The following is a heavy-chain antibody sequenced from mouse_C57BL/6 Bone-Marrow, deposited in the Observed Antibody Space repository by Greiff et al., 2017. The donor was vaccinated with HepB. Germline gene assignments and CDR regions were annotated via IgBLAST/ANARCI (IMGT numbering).Heavy chain of an antibody. Sequence: QVQLKQPGAELVMPGASVKLSCKASGYTFTSYWMHWVKQRPGQGLEWIGEIDPSDSYTNYNQKFKGKSTLTVDKSSSKAYMQHSSLTSEDSAVYYWARDGYGGRYFDYWGQGTTLTVSS. D-gene: IGHD2-2*01. V-gene: IGHV1-69*01. J-gene: IGHJ2*01. CDR3: ARDGYGGRYFDY. CDR1: GYTFTSYW. CDR2: IDPSDSYT.